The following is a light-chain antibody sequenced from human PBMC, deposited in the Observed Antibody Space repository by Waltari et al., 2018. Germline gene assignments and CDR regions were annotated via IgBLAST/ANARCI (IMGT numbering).Light chain of an antibody. V-gene: IGKV3-11*01. Sequence: DIVLTQSPATLSLSPGERATLSCRASQSVRNYLAWYQQRPGQCPRLLIYDASNRATGIPARFSGSGSGTEFTLTISSLEPEDFAIYYCQQRSSWPPAITFGQVTRLEIK. CDR1: QSVRNY. CDR3: QQRSSWPPAIT. CDR2: DAS. J-gene: IGKJ5*01.